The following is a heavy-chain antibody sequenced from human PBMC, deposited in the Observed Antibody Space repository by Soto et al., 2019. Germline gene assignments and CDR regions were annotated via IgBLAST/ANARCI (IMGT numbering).Heavy chain of an antibody. CDR1: GFTFSDYY. CDR3: ARHRSYYYISGFDY. CDR2: ISSSGSTI. J-gene: IGHJ4*02. D-gene: IGHD3-22*01. V-gene: IGHV3-11*01. Sequence: GGSLRLSCAASGFTFSDYYMSWIRQAPGKGLAWVSYISSSGSTIYYADSVKGRLTISRANAKNSLYLQMNSLRAEDTAVYYCARHRSYYYISGFDYWRQVTLVAACS.